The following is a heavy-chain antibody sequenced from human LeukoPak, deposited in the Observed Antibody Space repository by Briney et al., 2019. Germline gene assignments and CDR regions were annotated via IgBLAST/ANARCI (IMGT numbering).Heavy chain of an antibody. CDR2: IYPGDSDT. CDR3: AREHANCSGGSCYSGPFDY. D-gene: IGHD2-15*01. Sequence: GESLKISCKGSGYSFTSYWIGWVRQMPRKGLEWMGIIYPGDSDTRYSPSFQGQVTISADKSISTAYLQWSSLKASDTAMYYCAREHANCSGGSCYSGPFDYWGQGTLVTVSS. J-gene: IGHJ4*02. V-gene: IGHV5-51*01. CDR1: GYSFTSYW.